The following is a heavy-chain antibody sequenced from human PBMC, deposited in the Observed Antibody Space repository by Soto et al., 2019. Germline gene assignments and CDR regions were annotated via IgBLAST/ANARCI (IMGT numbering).Heavy chain of an antibody. CDR2: VNPKSGNT. V-gene: IGHV1-8*01. Sequence: QVQLVQSGAEVKKPGASVKVSCKASGYTFSSYDINWVRQATGQGLEWMGWVNPKSGNTGYAQKFQGRVTMTRDTSITPGYMELSSLSSEDTAIYYCARAKANGDKPRDSWGQGTQVTVSS. D-gene: IGHD4-17*01. J-gene: IGHJ4*02. CDR3: ARAKANGDKPRDS. CDR1: GYTFSSYD.